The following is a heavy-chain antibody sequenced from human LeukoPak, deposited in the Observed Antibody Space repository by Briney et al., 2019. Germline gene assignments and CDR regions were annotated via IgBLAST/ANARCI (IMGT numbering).Heavy chain of an antibody. Sequence: LSLTFTVSGGSFSSGGYYWSWIRQHPGKGLEWIGYMYYSDSYYNPSLKSRVTISVDTSKNQFSLNLNSVTAADTAVCYCARGVLTGYYGDFDYWGQGTLVTVSS. D-gene: IGHD3-9*01. V-gene: IGHV4-31*03. J-gene: IGHJ4*02. CDR1: GGSFSSGGYY. CDR3: ARGVLTGYYGDFDY. CDR2: MYYSDS.